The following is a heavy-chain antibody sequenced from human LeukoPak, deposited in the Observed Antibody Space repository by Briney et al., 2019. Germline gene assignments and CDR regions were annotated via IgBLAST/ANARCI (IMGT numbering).Heavy chain of an antibody. V-gene: IGHV3-23*01. CDR1: GFTFSSYG. CDR3: AKSPKSWAFDI. CDR2: ISGNGDNT. Sequence: GGSLRPSCAASGFTFSSYGMGWVRQAPGKGLEWVSAISGNGDNTHYADSVQGRFTISRDNSKNTLYLQMYSLRAEDTAVYYCAKSPKSWAFDIWGQGTMVTVSS. J-gene: IGHJ3*02.